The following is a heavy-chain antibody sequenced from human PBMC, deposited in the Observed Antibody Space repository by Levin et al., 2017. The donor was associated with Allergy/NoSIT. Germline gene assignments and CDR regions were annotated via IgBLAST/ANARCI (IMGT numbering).Heavy chain of an antibody. CDR1: GFTFSSSA. J-gene: IGHJ4*02. D-gene: IGHD2-8*01. V-gene: IGHV3-23*01. Sequence: LSLPCAASGFTFSSSAMTWVRPAPGKGLERVATISDGGGSTYYADSVKGRLTISRDNSKNTLYLQMNSLTAEDTAVYYCAKGIRNGAQYYFDYWGQGTLVTVSS. CDR2: ISDGGGST. CDR3: AKGIRNGAQYYFDY.